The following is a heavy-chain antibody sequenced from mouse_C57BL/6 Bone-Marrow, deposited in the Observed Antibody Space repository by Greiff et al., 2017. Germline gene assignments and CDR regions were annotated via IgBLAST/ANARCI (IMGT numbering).Heavy chain of an antibody. J-gene: IGHJ2*01. V-gene: IGHV1-81*01. CDR2: IYPRSGNN. CDR3: ARGDSYYAFFDY. D-gene: IGHD2-3*01. Sequence: QVQLQQSGAELARPGASVKLSCKASGYTFTSYGISWVKQRTGQGLEWIGEIYPRSGNNYYNEKFKGKATLTADKSSSTAYMELRSLKSEDSAVYFCARGDSYYAFFDYWGQGTTLTVSS. CDR1: GYTFTSYG.